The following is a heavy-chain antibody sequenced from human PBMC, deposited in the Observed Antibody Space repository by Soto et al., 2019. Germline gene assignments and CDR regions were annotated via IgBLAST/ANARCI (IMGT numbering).Heavy chain of an antibody. CDR1: GFTFRSYA. Sequence: GGSLRLPCAASGFTFRSYAMNRVRQAPGKGLEWVSAISGSAGSTYYADSVKGRFTISRDTSKNTLYLQMNSLRAEDTAVYYCAKGNSWSPALVLDIWGQGTMVTVSS. V-gene: IGHV3-23*01. D-gene: IGHD1-7*01. J-gene: IGHJ3*02. CDR3: AKGNSWSPALVLDI. CDR2: ISGSAGST.